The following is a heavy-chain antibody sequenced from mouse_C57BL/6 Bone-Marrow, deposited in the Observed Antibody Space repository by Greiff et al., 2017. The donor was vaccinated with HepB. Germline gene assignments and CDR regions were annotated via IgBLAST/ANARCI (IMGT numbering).Heavy chain of an antibody. CDR1: GFTFSDYY. V-gene: IGHV5-16*01. CDR2: INYDGSST. J-gene: IGHJ4*01. D-gene: IGHD1-1*01. CDR3: ARDRDGSSPYYAMDY. Sequence: EVQVVESEGGLVQPGSSMKLSCTASGFTFSDYYMAWVRQVPEKGLEWVANINYDGSSTYYLDSLKSRFIISRDNAKNILYLQMSSLKSEDTATYYCARDRDGSSPYYAMDYWGQGTSVTVSS.